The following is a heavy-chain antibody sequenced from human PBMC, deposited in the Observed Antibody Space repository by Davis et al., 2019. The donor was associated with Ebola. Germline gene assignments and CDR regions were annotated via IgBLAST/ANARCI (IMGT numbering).Heavy chain of an antibody. CDR3: ARDRMGMTDYYYGMDV. Sequence: AASVKVSCKASGYTFTSYGISWVRQAPGQGLEWMGWISAYNGNTNYAQKLQGRVTITRDTSASTAYMELSSLRSEDTAVYYCARDRMGMTDYYYGMDVWGQGTTVTVSS. CDR2: ISAYNGNT. D-gene: IGHD7-27*01. V-gene: IGHV1-18*01. J-gene: IGHJ6*02. CDR1: GYTFTSYG.